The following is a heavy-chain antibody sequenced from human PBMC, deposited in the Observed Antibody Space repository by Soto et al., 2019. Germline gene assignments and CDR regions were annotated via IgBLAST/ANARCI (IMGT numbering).Heavy chain of an antibody. Sequence: QVKLVQSGAEVKKPGASVKVSCKASGYTFTSYGISWVRQAPGQGLEWMGWISAYNGNTNYAQKLQGRVTMTTDTSTSTAYMELRSLRSDDTAVYYCARDRDGDYVLYYYYGMDVWGQGTTVTVSS. CDR2: ISAYNGNT. V-gene: IGHV1-18*01. J-gene: IGHJ6*02. CDR1: GYTFTSYG. D-gene: IGHD4-17*01. CDR3: ARDRDGDYVLYYYYGMDV.